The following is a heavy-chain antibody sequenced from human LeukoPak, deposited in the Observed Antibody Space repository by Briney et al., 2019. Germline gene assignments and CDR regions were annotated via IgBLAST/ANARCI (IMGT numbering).Heavy chain of an antibody. CDR1: GYSFTSYW. J-gene: IGHJ5*02. CDR3: ARLGRDYCSSTSCYYDNWFDP. D-gene: IGHD2-2*01. CDR2: IYPGDSDT. V-gene: IGHV5-51*01. Sequence: GESLKISCKGSGYSFTSYWIGWVRQMPGKGLEWMGIIYPGDSDTRYSPSFQGQVTISADKSISTAYLQWSSLKASDTAMYYCARLGRDYCSSTSCYYDNWFDPWGQGTLVTVSS.